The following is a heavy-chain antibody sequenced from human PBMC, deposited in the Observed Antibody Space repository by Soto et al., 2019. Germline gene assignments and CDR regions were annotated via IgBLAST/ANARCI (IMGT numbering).Heavy chain of an antibody. J-gene: IGHJ3*01. D-gene: IGHD2-21*01. V-gene: IGHV4-31*11. Sequence: TLSLTCAASGVSIKSCGFYWNWIRHFPGKGLEWIGSIAHGETTSYMPSLKSRLTISFDTSKNHFSLKLTSVTAADTAVYYCSRNGGQGDKGYGLDLWGQGTMVTVSS. CDR1: GVSIKSCGFY. CDR3: SRNGGQGDKGYGLDL. CDR2: IAHGETT.